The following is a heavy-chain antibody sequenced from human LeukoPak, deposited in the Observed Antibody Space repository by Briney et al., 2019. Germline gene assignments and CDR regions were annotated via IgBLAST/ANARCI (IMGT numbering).Heavy chain of an antibody. Sequence: HPSETLSLTCAVYGGSFSGYYWSWIRQPPGKGLEWIGEINHSGSTNYNPSLKGRVTISVDTSKNQFSLKLSSVTAADTAVYYCARGRMTYYDILTGYTFDYWGQGTLVTVSS. CDR1: GGSFSGYY. CDR2: INHSGST. CDR3: ARGRMTYYDILTGYTFDY. D-gene: IGHD3-9*01. J-gene: IGHJ4*02. V-gene: IGHV4-34*01.